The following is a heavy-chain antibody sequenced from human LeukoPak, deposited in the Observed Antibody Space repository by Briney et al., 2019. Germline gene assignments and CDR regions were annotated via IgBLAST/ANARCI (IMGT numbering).Heavy chain of an antibody. CDR3: ARDKSNGYYYYYYMDV. Sequence: GSSVKVSCKASGGTFSSYAISWVRQAPGQGLEWMGGIIPIFDTANYAQKFQGRVTITADESTSTAYMELSSLRSEDTAVYYCARDKSNGYYYYYYMDVWGKGTTVTVS. CDR2: IIPIFDTA. J-gene: IGHJ6*03. D-gene: IGHD4-11*01. V-gene: IGHV1-69*01. CDR1: GGTFSSYA.